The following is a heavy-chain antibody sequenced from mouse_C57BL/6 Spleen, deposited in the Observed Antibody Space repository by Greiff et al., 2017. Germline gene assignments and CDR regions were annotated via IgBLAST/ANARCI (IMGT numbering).Heavy chain of an antibody. V-gene: IGHV1-64*01. Sequence: VQLQQPGAELVKPGASVKLSCKASGYTFTSYWLHWVTQRPGQGLEWIGMIHPKSGSTNSNDKYKSKATLTVDKSSSSAYIQLSSLTSEDSAVYYCARSYSKFYYAMDYWGQGTSGTVSS. D-gene: IGHD2-5*01. CDR3: ARSYSKFYYAMDY. CDR1: GYTFTSYW. J-gene: IGHJ4*01. CDR2: IHPKSGST.